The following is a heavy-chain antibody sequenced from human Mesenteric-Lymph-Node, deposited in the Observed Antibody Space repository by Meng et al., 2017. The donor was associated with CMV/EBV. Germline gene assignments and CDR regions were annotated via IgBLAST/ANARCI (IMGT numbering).Heavy chain of an antibody. CDR1: TFNGYY. J-gene: IGHJ6*02. D-gene: IGHD5-12*01. CDR3: ARGGYSGYDGYYYYGMDV. Sequence: TFNGYYMHWGRQAPGQGLEWMGWINPNSGGTNYAQKFQGWVTMTRDTSISTAYMELSRLRSDDTAVYYCARGGYSGYDGYYYYGMDVWGQGTMVTVSS. CDR2: INPNSGGT. V-gene: IGHV1-2*04.